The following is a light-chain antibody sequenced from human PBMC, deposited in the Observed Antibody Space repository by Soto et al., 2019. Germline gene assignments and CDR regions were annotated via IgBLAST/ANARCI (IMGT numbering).Light chain of an antibody. J-gene: IGKJ1*01. Sequence: EIVLSKSPGTLSLSPGERGTLSCRASQNLGTLYLAWFQQKPGQAPRLLIYGASSRATGIPDRFSGSGSGTDFTLTISRLEPEDFAVYYCQQYGSSPRTFGQGTKVDIK. CDR2: GAS. V-gene: IGKV3-20*01. CDR1: QNLGTLY. CDR3: QQYGSSPRT.